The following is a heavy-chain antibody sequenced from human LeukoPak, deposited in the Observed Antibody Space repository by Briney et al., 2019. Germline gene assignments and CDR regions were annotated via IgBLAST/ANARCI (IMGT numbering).Heavy chain of an antibody. V-gene: IGHV1-8*01. CDR1: GYTFSSYD. CDR2: MNPNSGNT. D-gene: IGHD2-2*01. CDR3: ARAIRNQLLSEY. J-gene: IGHJ4*02. Sequence: GTSVKVSCSTSGYTFSSYDVIWMRLAPGQGLEWMGWMNPNSGNTGYAQKFQGRVTMTGDTSISTAYMELSSLMSDDTAVYYCARAIRNQLLSEYWGQGTLVTVSS.